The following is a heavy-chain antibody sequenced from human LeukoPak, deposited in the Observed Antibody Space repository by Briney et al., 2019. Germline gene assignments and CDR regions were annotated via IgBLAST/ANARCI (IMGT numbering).Heavy chain of an antibody. J-gene: IGHJ4*02. CDR2: ISGSGHSS. V-gene: IGHV3-23*01. Sequence: PGGSLRLSCAASGFTFTSSAMSWVRQAPGKGLEWVSAISGSGHSSDYADSVKGRFTVFRDNSKNTLYLQMSRLRAEDTAVYFCAKEPHMLTGYYTDYDYWGPGTLVTVSS. D-gene: IGHD3-9*01. CDR1: GFTFTSSA. CDR3: AKEPHMLTGYYTDYDY.